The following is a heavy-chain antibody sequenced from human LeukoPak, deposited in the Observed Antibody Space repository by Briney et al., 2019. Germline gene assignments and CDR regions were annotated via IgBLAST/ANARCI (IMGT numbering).Heavy chain of an antibody. D-gene: IGHD4-17*01. CDR2: IYYSGST. CDR1: GGSISSGGYY. CDR3: ARVSGDLLDY. V-gene: IGHV4-30-4*08. J-gene: IGHJ4*02. Sequence: SETLSLTCTVSGGSISSGGYYWSWIRQHPGKGLEWIGYIYYSGSTYYNPSLKSRVTISVDTSKNQFSLKLSSVTAADTAVYYCARVSGDLLDYWGQGTLVTVSS.